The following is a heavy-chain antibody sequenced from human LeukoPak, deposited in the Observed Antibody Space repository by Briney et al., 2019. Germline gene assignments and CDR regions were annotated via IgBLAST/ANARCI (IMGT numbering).Heavy chain of an antibody. D-gene: IGHD3-22*01. CDR3: ARAHTHYYDSSGYYPFDY. V-gene: IGHV1-69*13. Sequence: SVKVSCKASGGTFSSYAISWARQAPGQGLEWMGGIIPIFGTANYAQKFQGRVTITADESTSTAYMELSSLRSEDTAVYYCARAHTHYYDSSGYYPFDYWGQGTLVTVSS. CDR1: GGTFSSYA. J-gene: IGHJ4*02. CDR2: IIPIFGTA.